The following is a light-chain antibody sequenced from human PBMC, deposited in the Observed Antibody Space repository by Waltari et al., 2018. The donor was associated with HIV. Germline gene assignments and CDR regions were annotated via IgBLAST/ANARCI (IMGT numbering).Light chain of an antibody. V-gene: IGKV1-12*01. Sequence: DIQMTQPPGYMSAFVGDRVTITWRASQGISTWLAWYQQKPGKVPQLLIHGASSLHSGVPSRFNGIGSGTQFSLTISSLQSEDFATYYCQQTNGLPLTFGGGTTV. CDR2: GAS. CDR3: QQTNGLPLT. J-gene: IGKJ4*01. CDR1: QGISTW.